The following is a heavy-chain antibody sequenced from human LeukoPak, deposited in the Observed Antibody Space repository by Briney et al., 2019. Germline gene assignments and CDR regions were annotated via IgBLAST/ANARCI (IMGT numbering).Heavy chain of an antibody. V-gene: IGHV4-34*01. J-gene: IGHJ4*02. CDR3: ARSPLYSSGWYRRNYYFDY. CDR1: GGSSSNYY. CDR2: INHSGST. D-gene: IGHD6-19*01. Sequence: PSETLSLTCVLYGGSSSNYYWSWIRQPPGKGLEWIGEINHSGSTNYNPSLKSRVTISVDTSKNQFSLKLTSVTAADTAVYYCARSPLYSSGWYRRNYYFDYWGQGTLVTVSS.